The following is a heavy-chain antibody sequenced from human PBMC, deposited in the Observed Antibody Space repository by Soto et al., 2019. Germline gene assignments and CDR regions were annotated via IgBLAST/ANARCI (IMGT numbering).Heavy chain of an antibody. CDR2: IYYSGST. CDR3: ARGSPEAVGRSRWFDP. Sequence: QVQLQESGPGLVKPSQTLSLTCTVSGGSISSGGYYWSWIRQHPGKGLEWLGYIYYSGSTYYNPSLKSRVTISVDTSKNQFSLKLSSVTAADTAVYYCARGSPEAVGRSRWFDPWGQGTLVTVSS. CDR1: GGSISSGGYY. J-gene: IGHJ5*02. V-gene: IGHV4-31*03. D-gene: IGHD6-19*01.